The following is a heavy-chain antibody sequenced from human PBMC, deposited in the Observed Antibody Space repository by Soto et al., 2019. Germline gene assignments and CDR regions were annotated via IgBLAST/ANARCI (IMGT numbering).Heavy chain of an antibody. V-gene: IGHV4-31*03. CDR1: GGSISSGGYY. J-gene: IGHJ4*02. D-gene: IGHD4-4*01. Sequence: QVQLQESGPVLVKPSQTLSLTCTVSGGSISSGGYYWSWIRQHPGKGLEWIGYIYHSGSTYYNPSLKSRVTISVDTSKNQFSLKLSSVTAAETAVYYCARDYDYSYYFDYWGQGTLVTVSS. CDR3: ARDYDYSYYFDY. CDR2: IYHSGST.